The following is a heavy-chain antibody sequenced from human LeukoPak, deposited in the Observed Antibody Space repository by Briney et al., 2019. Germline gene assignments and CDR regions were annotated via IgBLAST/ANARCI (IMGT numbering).Heavy chain of an antibody. CDR1: GGSTKYHY. J-gene: IGHJ3*02. V-gene: IGHV4-59*11. D-gene: IGHD3-22*01. CDR2: IYYSGKT. CDR3: ARLLDNDSSGDPDTFDI. Sequence: SETLSLTCAVSGGSTKYHYWSWIRHPPGRGLEWVGYIYYSGKTYYSPSLLGRLTMSVDTSKSHFSLKLTSVTAADTAVYYCARLLDNDSSGDPDTFDIWGRGTLVTVSS.